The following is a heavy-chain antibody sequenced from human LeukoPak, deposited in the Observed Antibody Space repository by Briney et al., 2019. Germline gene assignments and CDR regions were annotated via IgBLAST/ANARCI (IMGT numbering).Heavy chain of an antibody. CDR2: INHSGST. J-gene: IGHJ4*02. V-gene: IGHV4-34*01. CDR1: GGSFSGYY. D-gene: IGHD6-19*01. CDR3: ARSATQWLALLDY. Sequence: SSETLSLTCAVYGGSFSGYYWSWIRQPPGKGLEWIGEINHSGSTNYNPSLKSRVTISVDTSKSQFSLKLSSVTAADTAVYYCARSATQWLALLDYWGQGTLVTVSS.